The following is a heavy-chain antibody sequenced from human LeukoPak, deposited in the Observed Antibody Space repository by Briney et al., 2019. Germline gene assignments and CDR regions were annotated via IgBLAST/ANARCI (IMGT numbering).Heavy chain of an antibody. V-gene: IGHV3-73*01. D-gene: IGHD1-26*01. J-gene: IGHJ4*02. Sequence: GGSLKLSCAASGFTFSGSPMHWVRQASGKGLEWVGRIRSKANSYATAYVASVKGGFTISRDDSKNTAYLQMNSLKTEDTAVYYCTSFSMGATLVKDFDYWGQGTLVTVSS. CDR3: TSFSMGATLVKDFDY. CDR2: IRSKANSYAT. CDR1: GFTFSGSP.